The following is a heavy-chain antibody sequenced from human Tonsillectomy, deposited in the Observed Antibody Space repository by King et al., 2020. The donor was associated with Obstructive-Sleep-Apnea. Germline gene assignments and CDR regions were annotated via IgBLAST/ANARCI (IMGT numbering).Heavy chain of an antibody. J-gene: IGHJ4*02. D-gene: IGHD3-16*01. CDR3: ARDSSWVFDF. V-gene: IGHV3-48*04. Sequence: GQLVQSGGGLLQPGGALRLSCAASRFSFSQYSLNWVRQAPGKGLEWISYIAPWSDTYYTNSLKGRFTISRDNAKNSVYLHMNDLRAEDTAVYYCARDSSWVFDFWGQGTLVTVSS. CDR2: IAPWSDT. CDR1: RFSFSQYS.